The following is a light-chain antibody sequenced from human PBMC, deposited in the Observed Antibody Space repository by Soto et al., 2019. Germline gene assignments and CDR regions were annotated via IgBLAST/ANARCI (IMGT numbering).Light chain of an antibody. CDR1: QSISNN. J-gene: IGKJ2*01. CDR2: GAS. Sequence: EIVMTQSPDTLSVSPGESATLSCRARQSISNNLYWYQQKPGHAPRLLIYGASTRTTGIPARFSGSGSGTEFTLTISSLQSEDFAVYYCQQYNNWPYTFAQGTKLEIK. V-gene: IGKV3-15*01. CDR3: QQYNNWPYT.